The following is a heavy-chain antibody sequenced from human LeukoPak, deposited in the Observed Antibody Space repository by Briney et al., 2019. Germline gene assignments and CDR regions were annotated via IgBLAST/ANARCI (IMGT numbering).Heavy chain of an antibody. J-gene: IGHJ4*02. CDR1: GFSFTNYW. CDR2: IHDSDT. Sequence: GESLKISCKGSGFSFTNYWIGWVRQMPGKGLEWMGIIHDSDTVYSPTFQGQVIMSADKSISTAYLQWSSLKASDTAMYYCAREGSYFGSSTHDYWGQGTLVTVSS. D-gene: IGHD3-10*01. CDR3: AREGSYFGSSTHDY. V-gene: IGHV5-51*01.